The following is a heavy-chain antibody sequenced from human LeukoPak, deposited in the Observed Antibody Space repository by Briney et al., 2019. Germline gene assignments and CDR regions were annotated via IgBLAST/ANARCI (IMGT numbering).Heavy chain of an antibody. J-gene: IGHJ6*03. CDR2: ISSSSSTI. CDR3: IGSSPGYYYYYMDV. V-gene: IGHV3-48*01. D-gene: IGHD6-6*01. Sequence: GGSLRLSCAASGFTFSSYSMNWVRQAPGKGLEWVSYISSSSSTIYYADSVKGRFTISRDNAKNSLYLQINSLRAEDTAVYYCIGSSPGYYYYYMDVWGKGTTVTVSS. CDR1: GFTFSSYS.